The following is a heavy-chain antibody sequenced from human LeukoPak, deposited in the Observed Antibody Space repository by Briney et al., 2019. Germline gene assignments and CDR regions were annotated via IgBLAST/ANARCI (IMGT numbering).Heavy chain of an antibody. D-gene: IGHD5-24*01. V-gene: IGHV5-51*01. Sequence: GESLKISCKGSGYSFTSNWISWVRQMPGKGLEWMGIIYPGDSDTRYNPSFQDQVTISADKSIRTAYLQWSSLKASDSAMYYCARLESGFDPWGQGTLVTVSS. J-gene: IGHJ5*02. CDR1: GYSFTSNW. CDR2: IYPGDSDT. CDR3: ARLESGFDP.